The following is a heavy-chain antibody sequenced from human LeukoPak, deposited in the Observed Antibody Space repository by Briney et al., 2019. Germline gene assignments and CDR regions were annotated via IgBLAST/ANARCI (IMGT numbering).Heavy chain of an antibody. CDR1: GYSISSGYY. D-gene: IGHD2-15*01. CDR2: IYHSGST. J-gene: IGHJ4*02. CDR3: ARHGTRYCSGGSCLYY. Sequence: SETLSLTCTVPGYSISSGYYWGWIRQPPGKGLEWIGSIYHSGSTYYNPSLKSRVTISVDTSKNQFSLKLSSVTAADTAVYYCARHGTRYCSGGSCLYYWGQGTLVTVSS. V-gene: IGHV4-38-2*02.